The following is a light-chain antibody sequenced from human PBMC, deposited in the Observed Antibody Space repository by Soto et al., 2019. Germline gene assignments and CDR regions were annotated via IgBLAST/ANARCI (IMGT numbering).Light chain of an antibody. CDR3: AAWDVSLNGFYV. CDR2: NNN. V-gene: IGLV1-44*01. J-gene: IGLJ1*01. CDR1: SSNIGSNT. Sequence: QSVLTQPPSASGTPGQRVTISCSGSSSNIGSNTVNWYQQLPGTAPKLLIYNNNQRPSGVPDRISGSKSGTSASLAIGGLQSEDVADYYSAAWDVSLNGFYVFGTGTKVTVL.